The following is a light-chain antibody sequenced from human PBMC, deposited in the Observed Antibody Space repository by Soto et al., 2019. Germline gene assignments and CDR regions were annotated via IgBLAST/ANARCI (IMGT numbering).Light chain of an antibody. Sequence: DIQLTQSPSFLSASVGDRVIITCRASQGISTFLTWYQQKPGKAPNVLIHAASTLQSGVPSRFSGSGSGTEFTLTISSLQPEDFATYYCQQRQSFPFTFGPGTKVDIK. CDR2: AAS. CDR1: QGISTF. J-gene: IGKJ3*01. V-gene: IGKV1-9*01. CDR3: QQRQSFPFT.